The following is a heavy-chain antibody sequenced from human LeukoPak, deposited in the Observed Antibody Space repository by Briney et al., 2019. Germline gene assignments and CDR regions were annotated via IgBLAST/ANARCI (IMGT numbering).Heavy chain of an antibody. J-gene: IGHJ4*02. CDR2: IFYTGST. Sequence: AGGSLRLSCAASGFTFSSYWMSWVRQAPGKGLEWIGYIFYTGSTNSNPSLKSRVTISVDTSRNQFSLNLRSVTAADTAVYYCARGFSDYDFLTGWGQGTLVTVSS. CDR3: ARGFSDYDFLTG. D-gene: IGHD3-9*01. V-gene: IGHV4-59*01. CDR1: GFTFSSYW.